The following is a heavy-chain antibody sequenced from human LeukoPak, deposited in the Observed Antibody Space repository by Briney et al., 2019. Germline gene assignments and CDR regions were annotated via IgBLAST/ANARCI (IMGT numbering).Heavy chain of an antibody. CDR1: GYTFTGYY. CDR3: ARDRGVVT. Sequence: ASVKVSCKASGYTFTGYYMHWVRQAPGQGLEWMGWINPNSGGTNHAQKFQGRVTMTRDTSICTACMELSRLRSDDTAVYYCARDRGVVTWGQGTLVTVSS. D-gene: IGHD3-3*01. J-gene: IGHJ4*02. V-gene: IGHV1-2*02. CDR2: INPNSGGT.